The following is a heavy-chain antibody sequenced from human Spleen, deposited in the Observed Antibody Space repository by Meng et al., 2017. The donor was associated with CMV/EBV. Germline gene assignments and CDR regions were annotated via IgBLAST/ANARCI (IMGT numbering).Heavy chain of an antibody. Sequence: ASVKVSCKASGYTFTNYYMHWVRQAPGQGLEWMGWINPNSDATKYAHNFQGRVTMTRDTSISTAYMELRRLRSDDTAVYYCARGLISSRGYRGDAFDIWGQGTMVTVSS. V-gene: IGHV1-2*02. CDR2: INPNSDAT. CDR3: ARGLISSRGYRGDAFDI. J-gene: IGHJ3*02. CDR1: GYTFTNYY. D-gene: IGHD3-22*01.